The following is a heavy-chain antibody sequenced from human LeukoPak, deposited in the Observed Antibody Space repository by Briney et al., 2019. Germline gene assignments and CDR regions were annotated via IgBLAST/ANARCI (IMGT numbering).Heavy chain of an antibody. CDR1: GGSISSGGYY. J-gene: IGHJ3*02. CDR2: IYYSGST. CDR3: ARSSQWLVPRHAFDI. Sequence: PSQTLSLTCTVSGGSISSGGYYWSWIRQHPGKGLEWIGYIYYSGSTYYNPSLKSRVTISVDTSKNQFSLKLSSVTAADTAVYYCARSSQWLVPRHAFDIWGQGTMVTVSS. D-gene: IGHD6-19*01. V-gene: IGHV4-31*03.